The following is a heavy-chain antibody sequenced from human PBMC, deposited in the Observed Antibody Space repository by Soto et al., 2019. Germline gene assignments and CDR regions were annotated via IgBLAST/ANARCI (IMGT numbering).Heavy chain of an antibody. CDR2: MNPNSGNT. CDR3: ARGGYCSGGSCYSDYYYYMDV. J-gene: IGHJ6*03. Sequence: ASVKVSCKASGYTFTSYDINWVRQATGQGLEWMGWMNPNSGNTGYAQKFQGRVTMTRNTSISTAYMELSSLRSEDTAVYYCARGGYCSGGSCYSDYYYYMDVWGKGTTVTVSS. D-gene: IGHD2-15*01. V-gene: IGHV1-8*01. CDR1: GYTFTSYD.